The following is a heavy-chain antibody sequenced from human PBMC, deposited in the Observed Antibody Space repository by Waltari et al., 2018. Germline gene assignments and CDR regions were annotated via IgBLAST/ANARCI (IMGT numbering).Heavy chain of an antibody. CDR1: GGSFSDSY. CDR2: INHSGNT. Sequence: VHLQQWGEGLLKPSATLSLTCAVYGGSFSDSYWSWIRQPPGKGLEWIGEINHSGNTNYNPSLKSRVTTSVDTSKTQFSLKVTSVTAADTAVYYCARRRSLPHPYYFDYWGQGTLVTVSS. CDR3: ARRRSLPHPYYFDY. V-gene: IGHV4-34*01. J-gene: IGHJ4*02.